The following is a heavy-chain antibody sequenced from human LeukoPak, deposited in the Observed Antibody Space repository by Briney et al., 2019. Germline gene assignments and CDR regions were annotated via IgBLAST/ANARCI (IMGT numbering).Heavy chain of an antibody. Sequence: ASETLSLTCTVSGGSISSGDYYWSRIRQPPGKGLEWIGYIYYSGSTYYNPSLKSRVTISVDTSKNQFSLKLSSVAAANTAVYYCARDRSVRGDWYFDLWGRGTLVTVSS. CDR3: ARDRSVRGDWYFDL. D-gene: IGHD3-10*01. V-gene: IGHV4-30-4*01. J-gene: IGHJ2*01. CDR1: GGSISSGDYY. CDR2: IYYSGST.